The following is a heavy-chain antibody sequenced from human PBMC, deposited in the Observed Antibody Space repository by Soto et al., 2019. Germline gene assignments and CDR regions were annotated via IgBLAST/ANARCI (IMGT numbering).Heavy chain of an antibody. CDR1: GGSISSSSYY. CDR2: IYYSGST. CDR3: ARMYSSSWYWFDP. V-gene: IGHV4-39*01. D-gene: IGHD6-13*01. J-gene: IGHJ5*02. Sequence: QLQLQESGPGLVKPSETLSLTCTVSGGSISSSSYYWGWIRQPPGKGLEWIGSIYYSGSTYYNPSLKGRVTISVDTSKNQFSLKLSSVTAADTAVYYCARMYSSSWYWFDPWGQGTLVTVSS.